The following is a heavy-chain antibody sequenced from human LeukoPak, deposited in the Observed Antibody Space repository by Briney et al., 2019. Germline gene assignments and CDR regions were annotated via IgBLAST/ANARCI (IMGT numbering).Heavy chain of an antibody. D-gene: IGHD5-12*01. CDR3: AKDFDIVATRGAFDI. J-gene: IGHJ3*02. CDR1: GFTFSSYG. CDR2: ISYDGSNK. Sequence: GGSLRLSCAASGFTFSSYGMHWVRQAPGKGLEWVAVISYDGSNKYYADSVKGRFTIPRDNSKNTLYLQMNSLRAEDTAVYYCAKDFDIVATRGAFDIWGQGTMVTVSS. V-gene: IGHV3-30*18.